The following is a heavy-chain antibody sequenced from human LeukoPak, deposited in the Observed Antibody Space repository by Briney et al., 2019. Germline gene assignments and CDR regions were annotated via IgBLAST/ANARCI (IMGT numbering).Heavy chain of an antibody. V-gene: IGHV4-34*01. D-gene: IGHD5-18*01. CDR2: INHSGST. J-gene: IGHJ4*02. Sequence: SETLSLTCAVYGGSFSGHYWSWIRQPPGKGLEWIGEINHSGSTNYNPSLKSRVTISVDTSKNQFSLKLSSVTAADTALYYCARDEYTYGSRTHPYFFDYWGQGTLVTVSS. CDR3: ARDEYTYGSRTHPYFFDY. CDR1: GGSFSGHY.